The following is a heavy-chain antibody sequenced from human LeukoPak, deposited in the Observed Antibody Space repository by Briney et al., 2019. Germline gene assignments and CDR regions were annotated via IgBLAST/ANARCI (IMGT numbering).Heavy chain of an antibody. Sequence: GASVKVSCKASGYTFTSYGISWVRQAPGQGLEWMGGIIPIFGTANYAQKFQGRVTITADESTSTAYMELSSLRSEDTAVYYCARVELSGYQSNWGQGTLVTVSS. D-gene: IGHD5-12*01. CDR3: ARVELSGYQSN. J-gene: IGHJ4*02. CDR1: GYTFTSYG. V-gene: IGHV1-69*13. CDR2: IIPIFGTA.